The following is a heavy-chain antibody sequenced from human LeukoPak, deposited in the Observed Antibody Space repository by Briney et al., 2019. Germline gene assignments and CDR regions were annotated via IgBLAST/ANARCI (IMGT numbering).Heavy chain of an antibody. Sequence: SVKVSCKASGGTFSSYAISWVRQAPGQGLEWMGGIIPIFGTANYAQKFQGRVTITTDESTSTAYMELSSLRSEDAAVYYCARDVSSTENWFDPWGQGTLVTVSS. CDR2: IIPIFGTA. V-gene: IGHV1-69*05. CDR1: GGTFSSYA. D-gene: IGHD2-2*01. J-gene: IGHJ5*02. CDR3: ARDVSSTENWFDP.